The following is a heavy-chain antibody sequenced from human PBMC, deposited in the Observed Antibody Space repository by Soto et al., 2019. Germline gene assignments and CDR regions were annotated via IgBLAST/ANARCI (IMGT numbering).Heavy chain of an antibody. J-gene: IGHJ6*02. Sequence: GGSLRLSCAASGFTFSSYGMHWVRQAPGKGLEWVAVIWYDGSNKYYADSVKGRFTISRDNSKNTLYLQMNSLRAEDTAVYYCARPLGYCSSTSCSSHYYYYGMDVWGQGTTVTVSS. CDR3: ARPLGYCSSTSCSSHYYYYGMDV. V-gene: IGHV3-33*01. CDR2: IWYDGSNK. D-gene: IGHD2-2*01. CDR1: GFTFSSYG.